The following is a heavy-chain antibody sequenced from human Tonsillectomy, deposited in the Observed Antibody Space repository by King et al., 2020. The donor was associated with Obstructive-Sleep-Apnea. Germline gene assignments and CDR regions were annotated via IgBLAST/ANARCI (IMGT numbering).Heavy chain of an antibody. Sequence: VQLVESGGGVVQPGRSLRLSCAASGFTFSNYAMHWVRQAPGKGLEWVAVISYDGGNKFYADSVKGRFTISRDNSKNTLWLQMASLRAEDTAVYYCARDRISGGYSVRGMDVWGQGTTVTVSS. CDR2: ISYDGGNK. V-gene: IGHV3-30*04. D-gene: IGHD1-26*01. J-gene: IGHJ6*02. CDR3: ARDRISGGYSVRGMDV. CDR1: GFTFSNYA.